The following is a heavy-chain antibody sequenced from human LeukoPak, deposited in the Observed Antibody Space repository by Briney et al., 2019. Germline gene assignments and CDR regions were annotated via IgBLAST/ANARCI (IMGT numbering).Heavy chain of an antibody. CDR1: GFSFSDSW. J-gene: IGHJ6*03. CDR2: ISWDGGST. CDR3: AKDIGGGYYMDV. D-gene: IGHD3-10*01. Sequence: QPGGSLRLSCVASGFSFSDSWMSWVRQAQGKGLEWVSLISWDGGSTYYADSVKGRFTISRDNRKNSLYLQMNSLRAEDTALYYCAKDIGGGYYMDVWGKGTTVTVSS. V-gene: IGHV3-43D*03.